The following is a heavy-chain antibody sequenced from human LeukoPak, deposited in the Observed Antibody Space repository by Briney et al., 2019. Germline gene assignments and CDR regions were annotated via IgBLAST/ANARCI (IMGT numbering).Heavy chain of an antibody. CDR2: ISYDGSNK. V-gene: IGHV3-30-3*01. CDR1: GFTFSSYA. J-gene: IGHJ6*02. Sequence: GGSLRLSCAASGFTFSSYAMHWVRQAPGKGLEWVAVISYDGSNKYYADSVKGRFTISRDNSKNTLYLQMNSLRGEDTAVYYCARAQRALDVWGQGTTVTVSS. CDR3: ARAQRALDV.